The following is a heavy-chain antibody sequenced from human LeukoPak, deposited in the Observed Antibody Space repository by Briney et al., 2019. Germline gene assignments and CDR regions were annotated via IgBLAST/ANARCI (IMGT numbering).Heavy chain of an antibody. J-gene: IGHJ4*02. CDR2: MNIDGSEK. CDR1: GFTFSSYW. Sequence: GGSLRLSCAASGFTFSSYWMGWVRQAPGKRLEWVANMNIDGSEKYYADSARGRFTISRDNARNSVYLQMNSLRVEDTAVYYCARDPVEWELLLDYWGQGTLVTVSS. D-gene: IGHD1-26*01. CDR3: ARDPVEWELLLDY. V-gene: IGHV3-7*01.